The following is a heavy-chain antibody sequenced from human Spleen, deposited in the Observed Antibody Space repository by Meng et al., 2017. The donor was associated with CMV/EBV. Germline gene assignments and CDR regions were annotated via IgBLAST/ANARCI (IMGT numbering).Heavy chain of an antibody. CDR1: GLSFSSYE. Sequence: GGSLRLSCAASGLSFSSYEMNWVRQAPGKRLEWVSSFGRSSSYIYYADSVKGRFTISRDNAKNSLSLQMNSLRADDTAVYYCTRGGGGAAFWGQGTLVTVSS. J-gene: IGHJ4*02. CDR3: TRGGGGAAF. V-gene: IGHV3-21*01. D-gene: IGHD2-15*01. CDR2: FGRSSSYI.